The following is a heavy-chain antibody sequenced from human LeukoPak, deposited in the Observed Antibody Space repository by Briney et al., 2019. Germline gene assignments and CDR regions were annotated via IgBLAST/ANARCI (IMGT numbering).Heavy chain of an antibody. CDR2: INHSGST. CDR3: ARLPLLWFGYNWFDP. V-gene: IGHV4-34*01. D-gene: IGHD3-10*01. Sequence: SETLSLTCAVYGGSFSGYYWSWIRQPPGKGLEWIGEINHSGSTNYNPSLKSRVTISVDTSKNQFSLKLSSVTAADTAVYYRARLPLLWFGYNWFDPWGQGTLVTVSS. J-gene: IGHJ5*02. CDR1: GGSFSGYY.